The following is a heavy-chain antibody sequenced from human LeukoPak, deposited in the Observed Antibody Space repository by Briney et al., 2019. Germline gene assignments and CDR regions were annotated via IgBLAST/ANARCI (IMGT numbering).Heavy chain of an antibody. D-gene: IGHD3-3*01. J-gene: IGHJ4*02. CDR2: IYYSGST. V-gene: IGHV4-59*01. Sequence: SETLSLTCTVSGGSISSYYWSWIRQPPGKGLEWIGYIYYSGSTNYNPSLKSRVTISVDTSKNQFSLKLSSVTAADTAVYYCARVRITTLFDYWGQGTLVTVSS. CDR1: GGSISSYY. CDR3: ARVRITTLFDY.